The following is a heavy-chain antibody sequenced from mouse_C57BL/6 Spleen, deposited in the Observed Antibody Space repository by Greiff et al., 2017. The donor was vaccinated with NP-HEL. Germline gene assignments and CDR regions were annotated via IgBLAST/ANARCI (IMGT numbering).Heavy chain of an antibody. Sequence: EVKVVESGEGLVKPGGSLKLSCAASGFTFSSYAMSWVRQTPEKRLEWVAYISSGGDYIYYADTVKGRFTISRDNARNTLYLQMSSLKSEDTAMYYCTRDSRITTVVAFDYWGQGTTLTVSS. CDR2: ISSGGDYI. CDR1: GFTFSSYA. J-gene: IGHJ2*01. D-gene: IGHD1-1*01. V-gene: IGHV5-9-1*02. CDR3: TRDSRITTVVAFDY.